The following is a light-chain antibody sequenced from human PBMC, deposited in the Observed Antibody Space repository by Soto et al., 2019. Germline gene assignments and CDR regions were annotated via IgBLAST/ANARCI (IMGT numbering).Light chain of an antibody. CDR2: EVS. Sequence: QSALTQPASVSGSPGQSITISCTGTSSDVGDYNYVSWHQQHPGKAPKVMIYEVSNRPSGVSNRFSGSKSGNTASLTISGLQGEDEADYYCSSYTSRSTLVFGTGTKLTVL. CDR3: SSYTSRSTLV. V-gene: IGLV2-14*01. CDR1: SSDVGDYNY. J-gene: IGLJ1*01.